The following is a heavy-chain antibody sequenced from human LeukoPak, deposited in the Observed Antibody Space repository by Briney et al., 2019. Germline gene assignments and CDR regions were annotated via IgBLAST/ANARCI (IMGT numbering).Heavy chain of an antibody. V-gene: IGHV3-30*02. CDR3: AKIPYGDYVLDYYYYMDV. D-gene: IGHD2-21*02. CDR1: GFTFSSYG. Sequence: GGSLRLSCAASGFTFSSYGMHWVRQAPGKGLEWVAFIRYDGSNKYYADSVKGRFTISRDNSKNTLYLQMNSLRAEDTAVYYCAKIPYGDYVLDYYYYMDVWGKGTTVTISS. J-gene: IGHJ6*03. CDR2: IRYDGSNK.